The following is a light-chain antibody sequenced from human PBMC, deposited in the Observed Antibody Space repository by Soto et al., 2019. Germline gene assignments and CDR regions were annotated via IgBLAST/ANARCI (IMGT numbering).Light chain of an antibody. CDR1: QSVNSN. CDR3: QQYASWPIN. J-gene: IGKJ4*01. V-gene: IGKV3-15*01. CDR2: GAS. Sequence: ETVMTQSPATLSVSPGERATLSCRASQSVNSNLAWYQQESGQSPRLLVFGASTRATGVPARFSGSGSGTEFTLTISGLQSADYAVSIRQQYASWPINLGGGTKVDIK.